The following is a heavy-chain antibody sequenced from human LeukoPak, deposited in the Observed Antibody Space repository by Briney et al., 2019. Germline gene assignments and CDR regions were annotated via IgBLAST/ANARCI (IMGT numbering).Heavy chain of an antibody. Sequence: HTGGSLRLSCAASGFTVSSNYMSWVRQAPGKGLEWVGFIRSKAHGGTTEYAASVKGRFTISRDDSKSIAYLQMNSLETEDTAVYYCTRLPHYYEGAASDIWGQGTMVTVSS. CDR1: GFTVSSNY. D-gene: IGHD3-22*01. V-gene: IGHV3-71*01. CDR3: TRLPHYYEGAASDI. CDR2: IRSKAHGGTT. J-gene: IGHJ3*02.